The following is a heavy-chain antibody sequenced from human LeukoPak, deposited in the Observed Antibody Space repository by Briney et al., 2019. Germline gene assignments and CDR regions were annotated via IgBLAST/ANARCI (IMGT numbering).Heavy chain of an antibody. V-gene: IGHV3-33*01. CDR2: IWYDGSNK. CDR1: GFTFSSYG. J-gene: IGHJ4*02. D-gene: IGHD2-15*01. CDR3: ARAGYCSGGSCYGADY. Sequence: GGSLRLSCAASGFTFSSYGMHWVRQAPGKGLEWVAVIWYDGSNKYYADSVKGRFTISSDNSKNTLYLQMNSLRAEDTAVYYCARAGYCSGGSCYGADYWGQGTLVSVSS.